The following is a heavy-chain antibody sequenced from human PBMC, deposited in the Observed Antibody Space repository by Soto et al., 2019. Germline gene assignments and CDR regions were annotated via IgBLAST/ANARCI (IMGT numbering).Heavy chain of an antibody. D-gene: IGHD5-12*01. CDR3: ASSIGYDPSRYFYY. CDR2: IYHSGST. CDR1: SGSISSSNW. V-gene: IGHV4-4*02. J-gene: IGHJ4*02. Sequence: QVQLQESGPGLVKPSGTLSLTCAVSSGSISSSNWWSWVRQPPGKGLEWIGEIYHSGSTNYNPSLKRRVTISLDKSENQFSLKLSSVAAEDTAVYYCASSIGYDPSRYFYYWGQGTLVTVSS.